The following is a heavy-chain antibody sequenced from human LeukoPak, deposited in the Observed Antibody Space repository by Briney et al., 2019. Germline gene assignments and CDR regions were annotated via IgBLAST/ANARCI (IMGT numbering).Heavy chain of an antibody. CDR1: GFTFSNAW. J-gene: IGHJ4*02. Sequence: GGSLRLSCAASGFTFSNAWMSWVRQAPGKGLEWVGRIKSKTDGGTTDYAAPVKGRFTISRDDSKNTLYLQMNSLETEDTAVYYCTTSTVVVPAAPYTDYWGQGTLVTVSS. CDR2: IKSKTDGGTT. D-gene: IGHD2-2*01. V-gene: IGHV3-15*01. CDR3: TTSTVVVPAAPYTDY.